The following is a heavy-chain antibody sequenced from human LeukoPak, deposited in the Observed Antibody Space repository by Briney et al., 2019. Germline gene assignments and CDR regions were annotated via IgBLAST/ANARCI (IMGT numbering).Heavy chain of an antibody. Sequence: SETLSLTCTVSGGSISSYFWAWIRQPPGKGLEWIGYIYYSGTTSYNPSLESRVTISVDTSRNQFSLKLNSVTAADTAVYYCARDSRGAGPDFDYWGQGTLVTVSS. J-gene: IGHJ4*02. V-gene: IGHV4-59*01. D-gene: IGHD6-19*01. CDR2: IYYSGTT. CDR1: GGSISSYF. CDR3: ARDSRGAGPDFDY.